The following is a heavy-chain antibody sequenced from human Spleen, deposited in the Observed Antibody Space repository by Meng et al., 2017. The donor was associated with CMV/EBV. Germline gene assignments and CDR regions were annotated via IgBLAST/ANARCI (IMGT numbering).Heavy chain of an antibody. CDR1: AYILTGYV. CDR2: ITADKGDT. D-gene: IGHD2-2*01. J-gene: IGHJ6*02. CDR3: ARDPIVVVPAAMDYGMDV. V-gene: IGHV1-18*01. Sequence: ASVKVSCKASAYILTGYVISWVRQAPGQGLEWMGWITADKGDTTYAQNVQGRITMTTDTSTTTAYMELRSLTSDDTAMYYCARDPIVVVPAAMDYGMDVWGQGTTVTVSS.